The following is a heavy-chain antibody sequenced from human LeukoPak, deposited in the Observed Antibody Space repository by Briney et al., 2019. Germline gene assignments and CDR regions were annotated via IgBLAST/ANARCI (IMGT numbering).Heavy chain of an antibody. J-gene: IGHJ6*02. CDR3: ARDESWLLPYPKYYYGMDV. V-gene: IGHV3-48*03. CDR1: KFTFSNYW. Sequence: GGSLRLSCAASKFTFSNYWMTWVRQAPGKGLEWVSYISSSGSTIYYADSVKGRFTISRDNAKNSLYLQMNSLRAEDTAVYYCARDESWLLPYPKYYYGMDVWGQGTTVTVSS. CDR2: ISSSGSTI. D-gene: IGHD3-22*01.